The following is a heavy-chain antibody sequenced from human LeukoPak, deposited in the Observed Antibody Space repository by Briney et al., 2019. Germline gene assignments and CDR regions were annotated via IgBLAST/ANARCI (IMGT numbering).Heavy chain of an antibody. D-gene: IGHD3-9*01. Sequence: SETLSLTCTVSGGSISSGSYYWRWIRQPAGKGLEWIGRIYTSGSTNYNPSLKSRVTISVDTSKNQFSLKLSSVTAADTAVYYCARDKGGLYYDILTGRTNYYYYMDVWGKGTTVTISS. V-gene: IGHV4-61*02. CDR1: GGSISSGSYY. CDR2: IYTSGST. J-gene: IGHJ6*03. CDR3: ARDKGGLYYDILTGRTNYYYYMDV.